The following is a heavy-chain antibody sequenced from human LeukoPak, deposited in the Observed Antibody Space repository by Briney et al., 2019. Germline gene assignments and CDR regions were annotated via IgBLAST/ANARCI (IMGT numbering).Heavy chain of an antibody. D-gene: IGHD3-22*01. CDR3: ARDQYYYDSSGHTDDAFDI. Sequence: SGTLSLTCAVSGGSISSSNWWSWVRQPPGKGLEWIGEIYHSGSTNYNPSLKSRVTISVDKSKNQFSLKLSSVTAADTAVYYCARDQYYYDSSGHTDDAFDIWGQGTMVTVSS. V-gene: IGHV4-4*02. J-gene: IGHJ3*02. CDR1: GGSISSSNW. CDR2: IYHSGST.